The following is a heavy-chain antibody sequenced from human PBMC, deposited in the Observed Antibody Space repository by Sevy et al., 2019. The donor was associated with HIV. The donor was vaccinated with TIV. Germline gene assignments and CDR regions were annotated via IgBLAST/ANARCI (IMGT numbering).Heavy chain of an antibody. J-gene: IGHJ4*02. Sequence: GGSLRLSCAASGFTFSSYAMSWVRQAPGKGLEWVSAISGSGGSTCYADSVKGRFTISRDNSKNTLYLQMNSLRAEDTAVYSCLSGYSSGWYQTSIDYWGQGTLVTVSS. V-gene: IGHV3-23*01. CDR2: ISGSGGST. D-gene: IGHD6-19*01. CDR1: GFTFSSYA. CDR3: LSGYSSGWYQTSIDY.